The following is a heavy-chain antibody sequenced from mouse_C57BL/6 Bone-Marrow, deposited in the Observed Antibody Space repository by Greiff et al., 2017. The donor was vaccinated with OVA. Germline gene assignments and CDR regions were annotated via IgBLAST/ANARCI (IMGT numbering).Heavy chain of an antibody. V-gene: IGHV1-4*01. CDR2: INPSSGYT. CDR1: GYTFTSYT. J-gene: IGHJ1*03. Sequence: VQLQQSGAELARPGASVKMSCKASGYTFTSYTMHWVKQRPGQGLEWIGYINPSSGYTKYNQKFKDKATLTADKSSSTAYMQLSSLTSEDSTVYYCARWLLRRTYWYFDVWGTGTTVTVSS. CDR3: ARWLLRRTYWYFDV. D-gene: IGHD2-3*01.